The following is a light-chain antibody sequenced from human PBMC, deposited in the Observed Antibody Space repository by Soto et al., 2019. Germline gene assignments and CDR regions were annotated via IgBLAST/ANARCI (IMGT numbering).Light chain of an antibody. Sequence: LTQPASVSGSPGQSITISCTGTSSDVGLYDYVSWYQQHPGKAPQLMIYAVSNRPSGVSNRFSASKSGNTPSLFISGLQAEDEADYYCSSYTSDSSYVFGSGTKVTVL. J-gene: IGLJ1*01. CDR3: SSYTSDSSYV. CDR1: SSDVGLYDY. CDR2: AVS. V-gene: IGLV2-14*01.